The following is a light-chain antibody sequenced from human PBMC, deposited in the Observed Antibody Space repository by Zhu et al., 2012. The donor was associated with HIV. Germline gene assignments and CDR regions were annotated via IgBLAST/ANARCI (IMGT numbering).Light chain of an antibody. CDR3: QQVKSYPVT. CDR2: GAS. CDR1: QDISRF. J-gene: IGKJ3*01. Sequence: DIQLTQSPSFLSASVGDRVTITCRASQDISRFLAWYQQKPGKAPKLLIYGASTLQSGVPSRFSGSGSGTQFTLTVSSLQPEDFATYYCQQVKSYPVTFGPGTKVHMK. V-gene: IGKV1-9*01.